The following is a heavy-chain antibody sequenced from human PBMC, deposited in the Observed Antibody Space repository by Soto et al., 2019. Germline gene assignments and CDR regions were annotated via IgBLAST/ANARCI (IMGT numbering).Heavy chain of an antibody. V-gene: IGHV4-59*01. J-gene: IGHJ4*02. D-gene: IGHD3-22*01. Sequence: SETLSLTCTVSGGSISSNYWSWIRQPPGKGLEWIGYIYYSGSTNYNPSLKSRITISVDTSKNQFSLKLSSVAAADTAVYYCARGGRDYYDSSAYFDYWGQGALVTVS. CDR3: ARGGRDYYDSSAYFDY. CDR2: IYYSGST. CDR1: GGSISSNY.